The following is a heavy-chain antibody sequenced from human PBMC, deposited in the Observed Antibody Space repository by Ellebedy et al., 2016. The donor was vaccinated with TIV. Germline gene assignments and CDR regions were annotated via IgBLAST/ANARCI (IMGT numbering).Heavy chain of an antibody. CDR3: AKDYFYDGSGYYAY. J-gene: IGHJ4*02. V-gene: IGHV3-30-3*01. CDR2: ISYDGSNK. CDR1: GFTFSSYA. D-gene: IGHD3-22*01. Sequence: GESLKISCAASGFTFSSYAMHWVRQAPGTGLEWVAVISYDGSNKYYAEYVRGRFTISRAKSKNTLYLDMHSLRAEDTAVYYSAKDYFYDGSGYYAYWGQGTLVTVSS.